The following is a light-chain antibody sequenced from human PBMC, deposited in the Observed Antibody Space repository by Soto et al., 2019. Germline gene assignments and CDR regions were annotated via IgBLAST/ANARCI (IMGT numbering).Light chain of an antibody. CDR3: QQYLSLPVT. CDR2: SAS. V-gene: IGKV3-20*01. Sequence: EIVMTPSPATLSVSPGERATLSCRASESVISGYVAWYQQKPGQAPRLLIYSASTRVTGIPARFSGSGSGTDFTLTISRLEPEDFALYYCQQYLSLPVTFGQGTRLEIK. CDR1: ESVISGY. J-gene: IGKJ5*01.